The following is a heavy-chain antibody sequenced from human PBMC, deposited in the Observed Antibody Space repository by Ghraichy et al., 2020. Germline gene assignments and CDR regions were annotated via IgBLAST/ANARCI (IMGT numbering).Heavy chain of an antibody. Sequence: SETLSLTCTVSGGSTTRDYWNWIRQPPGKGLEWIAYIFDNGRTNYSPSLKGRVTISLDTSKNQFSLKLTSVTAADTAVYYCARHIRDDSGFRGFGPWGQGTLVTVSS. CDR2: IFDNGRT. CDR3: ARHIRDDSGFRGFGP. D-gene: IGHD6-19*01. CDR1: GGSTTRDY. V-gene: IGHV4-59*08. J-gene: IGHJ5*02.